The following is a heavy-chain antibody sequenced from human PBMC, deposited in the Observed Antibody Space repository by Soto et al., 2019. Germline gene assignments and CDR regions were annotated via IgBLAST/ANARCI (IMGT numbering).Heavy chain of an antibody. V-gene: IGHV4-61*01. CDR1: GGSVSSGSYY. CDR3: ASAEGGCDYVWGSYRYRGLDY. D-gene: IGHD3-16*02. Sequence: QVQLQESGPGLVKPSETLSLTCTVSGGSVSSGSYYWSWIRQPPGKGLEWIGYIYYSGSTNYNPSLXXXVTISVDTSTXXFXLXXSSVTAADTAVYYCASAEGGCDYVWGSYRYRGLDYWGQGTLVTVSS. J-gene: IGHJ4*02. CDR2: IYYSGST.